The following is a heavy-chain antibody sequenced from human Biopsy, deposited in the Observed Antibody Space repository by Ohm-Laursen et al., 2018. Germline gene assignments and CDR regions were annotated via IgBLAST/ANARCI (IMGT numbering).Heavy chain of an antibody. Sequence: GTLSLTCTVSGDSISSYYWSWTRQPPGKGLQWIGYVYYTGSTDYNPSLQSRVTISVDTSKNHFSLRLRSVTPADTAIYYCARDRGYYSDRTVPGYFDLWGRGTLVTVSS. V-gene: IGHV4-59*01. CDR2: VYYTGST. D-gene: IGHD3-22*01. J-gene: IGHJ2*01. CDR3: ARDRGYYSDRTVPGYFDL. CDR1: GDSISSYY.